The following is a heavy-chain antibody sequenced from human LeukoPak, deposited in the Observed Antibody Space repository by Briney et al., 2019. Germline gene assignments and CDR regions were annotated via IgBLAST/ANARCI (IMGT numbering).Heavy chain of an antibody. CDR2: MNPNSGNT. CDR3: ARRGVGTMVRGVIGYYYYYMDV. CDR1: GYTFTSYD. Sequence: ASVRVSCTASGYTFTSYDINWVRQAPGQGLEWMGWMNPNSGNTGYAQTFQGRVTMTEDASTDTAYMDLSSLRSEDTAVYYCARRGVGTMVRGVIGYYYYYMDVWGKGTTVTVSS. V-gene: IGHV1-8*01. D-gene: IGHD3-10*01. J-gene: IGHJ6*03.